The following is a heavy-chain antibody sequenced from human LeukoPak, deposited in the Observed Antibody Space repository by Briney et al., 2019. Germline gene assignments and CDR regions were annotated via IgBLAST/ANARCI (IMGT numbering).Heavy chain of an antibody. V-gene: IGHV3-23*01. CDR2: ISDSGGNT. J-gene: IGHJ4*02. Sequence: GGSLRLSCAASGFTFNTYAMSWVRQAPWERLQWVSGISDSGGNTYYADSVKGRFSISRDNSKNTLYLQMNSLRAEDTAVYYCAKEPNWNYYFDYWGQGTLVTVSS. D-gene: IGHD1-7*01. CDR1: GFTFNTYA. CDR3: AKEPNWNYYFDY.